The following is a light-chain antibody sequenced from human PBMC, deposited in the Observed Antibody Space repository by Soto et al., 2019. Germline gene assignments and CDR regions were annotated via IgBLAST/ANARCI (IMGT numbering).Light chain of an antibody. CDR2: AAS. Sequence: DIPMTQSPSSLSASVGDRVTVTCRASQGIDTYLAWYQQKPGQVPKLLIYAASTLQSGVPSRFSGSGSGTDFTLAISTLQPEDAATYFCQKYTRASFCFRPWTKFDIK. J-gene: IGKJ3*01. V-gene: IGKV1-27*01. CDR1: QGIDTY. CDR3: QKYTRASFC.